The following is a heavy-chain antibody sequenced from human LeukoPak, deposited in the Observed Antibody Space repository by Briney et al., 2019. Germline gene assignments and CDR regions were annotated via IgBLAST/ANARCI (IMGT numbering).Heavy chain of an antibody. J-gene: IGHJ1*01. CDR1: GGSISSYY. D-gene: IGHD6-25*01. V-gene: IGHV4-4*09. CDR3: APFIAAPGTEYFQH. Sequence: SETLSLTCTVSGGSISSYYWSWIRQPPGKGLEWIGYIYTSGSTNYNPSLKSRVTISVDTSKNQFSLKLSSVTAADTAVYYCAPFIAAPGTEYFQHGGQGTLVTVSS. CDR2: IYTSGST.